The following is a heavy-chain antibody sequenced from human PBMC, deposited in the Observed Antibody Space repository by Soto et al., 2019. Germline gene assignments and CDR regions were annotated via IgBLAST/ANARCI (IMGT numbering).Heavy chain of an antibody. CDR1: GGSISSYF. Sequence: PSETLSLTCTASGGSISSYFGSWIRKPAGKGLEWIGRIYTSGSTNYNPSLKSRVTMSVDTSKNQFSLKLSSVTAADTAVYYCARDPKSYDPWDYYYGMDVWGQGTTVTVSS. D-gene: IGHD3-22*01. V-gene: IGHV4-4*07. CDR2: IYTSGST. J-gene: IGHJ6*02. CDR3: ARDPKSYDPWDYYYGMDV.